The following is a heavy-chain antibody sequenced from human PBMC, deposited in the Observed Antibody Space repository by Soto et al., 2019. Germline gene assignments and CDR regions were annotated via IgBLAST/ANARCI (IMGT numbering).Heavy chain of an antibody. V-gene: IGHV1-2*04. D-gene: IGHD4-17*01. Sequence: ASVKVSCTASGYTFTGYYMRWVRQATGQGLEWMGWINPNSGGTNYAQKFQGWVTMTRDTSISTAYMELSRLRSDDTAVYYCARETTVTTEDGMDVWGQGTTVPVSS. CDR3: ARETTVTTEDGMDV. CDR2: INPNSGGT. J-gene: IGHJ6*02. CDR1: GYTFTGYY.